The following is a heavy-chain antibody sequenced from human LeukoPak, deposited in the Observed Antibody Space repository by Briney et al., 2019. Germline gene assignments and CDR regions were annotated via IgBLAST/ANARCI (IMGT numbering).Heavy chain of an antibody. CDR3: ARESSPLGDYYYYYMDV. CDR1: RYTFTGYY. CDR2: MNPNSGNT. Sequence: ASVKVPCKASRYTFTGYYMHWVRQAPGQGLEWMGWMNPNSGNTGYAQKFQGRVTMTRNTSISTAYMELSSLRSEDTAVYYCARESSPLGDYYYYYMDVWGKGTTVTISS. V-gene: IGHV1-8*02. D-gene: IGHD7-27*01. J-gene: IGHJ6*03.